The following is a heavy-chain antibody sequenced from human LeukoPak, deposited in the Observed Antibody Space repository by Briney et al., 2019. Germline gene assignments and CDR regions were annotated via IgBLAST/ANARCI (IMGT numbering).Heavy chain of an antibody. CDR2: ISSSSSYI. V-gene: IGHV3-21*01. D-gene: IGHD6-13*01. J-gene: IGHJ4*02. CDR3: ARVGVAAAGTGGY. Sequence: GGSLRLSCAASGFTFSSYIMNWVRQAPGKGLEWVSSISSSSSYIYYADSVKGRFTISRDNAKNSLYLQMNSLRAEDTAVYYCARVGVAAAGTGGYWGQGTLVTVSS. CDR1: GFTFSSYI.